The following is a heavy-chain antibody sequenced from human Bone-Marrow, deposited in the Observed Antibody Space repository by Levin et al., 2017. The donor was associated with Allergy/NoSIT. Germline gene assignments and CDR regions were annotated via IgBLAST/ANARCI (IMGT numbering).Heavy chain of an antibody. CDR2: ISSSGSTI. J-gene: IGHJ6*02. Sequence: LSLTCAASGFTFSNYNMNWVRQAPGKGLEWVSDISSSGSTIYYADSVKGRFTISRDNAKNSLYLQMNSLRAEDTAVYYCASSRAPYYYYYGMDVWGPGPTLTVSS. V-gene: IGHV3-48*01. CDR1: GFTFSNYN. CDR3: ASSRAPYYYYYGMDV.